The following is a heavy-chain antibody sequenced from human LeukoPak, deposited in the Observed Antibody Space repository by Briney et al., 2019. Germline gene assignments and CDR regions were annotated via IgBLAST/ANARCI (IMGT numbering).Heavy chain of an antibody. CDR1: GFTFSSYG. Sequence: GRTLRLSCAASGFTFSSYGMHWVRQAPGKGLGWGAVISYDVSNKYYTGSLKGRFTISRDNSKNTLYLQMNGLRAEDTAVYYCAKGPVGATASGYYGMDVWGQGTTVTVSS. D-gene: IGHD1-26*01. V-gene: IGHV3-30*18. CDR2: ISYDVSNK. J-gene: IGHJ6*02. CDR3: AKGPVGATASGYYGMDV.